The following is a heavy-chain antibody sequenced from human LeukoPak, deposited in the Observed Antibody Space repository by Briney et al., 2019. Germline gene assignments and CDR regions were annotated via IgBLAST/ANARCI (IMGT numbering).Heavy chain of an antibody. Sequence: SETLSLTCTVSGGSISTYYWSWIRQPPGKGLEWIGYIYYSGSTNYNPSLKSRVTISLDRSKNQLSLKLSSVTGADTAVYYCARKGLTAGLDYWGQGALVSVSS. D-gene: IGHD5-18*01. CDR2: IYYSGST. CDR1: GGSISTYY. J-gene: IGHJ4*02. CDR3: ARKGLTAGLDY. V-gene: IGHV4-59*01.